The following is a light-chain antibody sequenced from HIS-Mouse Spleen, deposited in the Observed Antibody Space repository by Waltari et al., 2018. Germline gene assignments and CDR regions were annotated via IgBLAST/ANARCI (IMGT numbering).Light chain of an antibody. CDR1: SNIVGNQA. V-gene: IGLV10-54*02. J-gene: IGLJ2*01. CDR2: RNN. Sequence: QAGLTQPPSVSKGLRQTATLTCTGNSNIVGNQAAAWLQQHQGHPPKLLSYRNNNRPSGISERFSASRSGNTASLTITGLQPEDEADYYCSALDSSLSARVFGGGTKLTVL. CDR3: SALDSSLSARV.